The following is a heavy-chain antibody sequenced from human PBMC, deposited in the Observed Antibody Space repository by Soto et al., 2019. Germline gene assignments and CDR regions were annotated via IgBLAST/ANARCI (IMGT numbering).Heavy chain of an antibody. Sequence: ASVKVSCKASGYTFTSYAMHWVRQAPGQRLEWMGWINAGNGNTKYSQKFQGRVTITRDTSASTAYMELSSLRSEDTAVYYCAWSYQNYYGMDVWGQGTTVTVSS. V-gene: IGHV1-3*01. J-gene: IGHJ6*02. CDR3: AWSYQNYYGMDV. D-gene: IGHD3-16*02. CDR2: INAGNGNT. CDR1: GYTFTSYA.